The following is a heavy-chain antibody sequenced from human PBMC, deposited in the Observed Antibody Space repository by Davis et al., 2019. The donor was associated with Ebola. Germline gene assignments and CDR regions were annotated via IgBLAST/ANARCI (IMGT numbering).Heavy chain of an antibody. J-gene: IGHJ4*02. CDR3: ATVRAHSRHDN. CDR2: FDPEDGEV. V-gene: IGHV1-24*01. D-gene: IGHD3-10*01. CDR1: PYSLTVLA. Sequence: ASVPVSCQVSPYSLTVLALQWVRQAPGKGLEWMGGFDPEDGEVVYAQKFQGRVTMTEDTSTDTAYMALSGLRSDDTAIYYCATVRAHSRHDNWGQGTLVTVAS.